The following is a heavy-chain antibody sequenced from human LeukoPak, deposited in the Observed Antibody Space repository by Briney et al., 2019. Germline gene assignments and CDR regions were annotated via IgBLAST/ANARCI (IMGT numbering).Heavy chain of an antibody. Sequence: PSETLSLTCSVSGGSISSSSHYWDWIRQPPGKGLDWIGTIYYDGKSDFNPSLRSRVTTSVDTSKNQFSLKLSSVTAADTALYYCARRFGAWPYYLDYWGQGALVTVSS. CDR3: ARRFGAWPYYLDY. CDR2: IYYDGKS. J-gene: IGHJ4*02. CDR1: GGSISSSSHY. D-gene: IGHD3-10*01. V-gene: IGHV4-39*01.